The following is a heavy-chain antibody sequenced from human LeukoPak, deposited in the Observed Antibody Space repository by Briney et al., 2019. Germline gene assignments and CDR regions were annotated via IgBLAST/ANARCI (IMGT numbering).Heavy chain of an antibody. CDR1: GGSFSGYY. CDR3: ANSPKRLYYGSGSYSYYYYGMDV. J-gene: IGHJ6*04. Sequence: SETLSLTCAVYGGSFSGYYSSWIRQPPGKGLEWIGEINHSGSTNYNPSLKSRVTISVDTSKNQFSLKLSSVTAADTAVYYCANSPKRLYYGSGSYSYYYYGMDVWGKGTTVTVSS. D-gene: IGHD3-10*01. V-gene: IGHV4-34*01. CDR2: INHSGST.